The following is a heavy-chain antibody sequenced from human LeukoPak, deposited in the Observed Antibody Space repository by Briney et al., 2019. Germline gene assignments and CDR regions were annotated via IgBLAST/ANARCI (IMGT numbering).Heavy chain of an antibody. CDR3: ARSGSSSGYVRFDP. V-gene: IGHV3-48*01. Sequence: PGGSLRLSCAASGFTFSNYAMNWVRQVPGKGLEWLSSNSNSGANTYYADSVKGRFTISRDNAKNSLYLQMNSLRAEDTAVYYCARSGSSSGYVRFDPWGQGTLVTVSS. D-gene: IGHD6-13*01. CDR2: NSNSGANT. J-gene: IGHJ5*02. CDR1: GFTFSNYA.